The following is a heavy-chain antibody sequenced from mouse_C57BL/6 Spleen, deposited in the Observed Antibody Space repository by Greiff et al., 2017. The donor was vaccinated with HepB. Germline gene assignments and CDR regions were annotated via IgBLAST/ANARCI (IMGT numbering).Heavy chain of an antibody. Sequence: VQLQQSGAELMKPGASVKLSCKATGYTFTGYWIEWVKQRPGHGLEWIGELLPGSGSTNYNEKFKGKATVTADTSSNTAYMQLSSLTTEDSAIYYCAREDFVTTVVATYFDYWGQGTTLTVSS. J-gene: IGHJ2*01. V-gene: IGHV1-9*01. CDR3: AREDFVTTVVATYFDY. CDR2: LLPGSGST. CDR1: GYTFTGYW. D-gene: IGHD1-1*01.